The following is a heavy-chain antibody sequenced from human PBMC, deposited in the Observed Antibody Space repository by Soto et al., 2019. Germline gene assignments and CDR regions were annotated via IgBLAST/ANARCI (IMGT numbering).Heavy chain of an antibody. D-gene: IGHD1-26*01. CDR3: ARKGGFYAFDI. V-gene: IGHV3-7*01. Sequence: EVQLVESGGGLVQPGGSLRLSCAASGFTFISYWMSWVRQAPGKGLEWVANIKQDGSEKYYVDSVKGRFTISRDNAKNSLYLQMNSLRAEDTAVYYCARKGGFYAFDIWGQGTMVTVSS. J-gene: IGHJ3*02. CDR1: GFTFISYW. CDR2: IKQDGSEK.